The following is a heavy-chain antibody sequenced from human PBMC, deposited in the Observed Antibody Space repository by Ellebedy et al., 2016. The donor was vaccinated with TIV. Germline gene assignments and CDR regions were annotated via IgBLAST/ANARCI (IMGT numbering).Heavy chain of an antibody. J-gene: IGHJ5*02. CDR3: ARVLEQSRFDP. V-gene: IGHV4-31*03. CDR2: IYDSGVI. CDR1: GDSVNSGIYS. Sequence: SETLSLTXTVSGDSVNSGIYSWGWIRQHPGKGLEWIGYIYDSGVIYYNPSLRSRVTISTDTSNNHFSLKLNSVTAADTAFYYCARVLEQSRFDPWGQGTLVTVSS.